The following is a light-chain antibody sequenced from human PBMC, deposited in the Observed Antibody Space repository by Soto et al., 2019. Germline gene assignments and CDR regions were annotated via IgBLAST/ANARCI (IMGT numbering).Light chain of an antibody. Sequence: EIQMTQSPATLSASAGERVTITCRASQSINDWLAWYQQKPGKAPRLLIYAASTVETGVPSRFSGSGSGTEFTRTIHSLQPDDFATYYYKQYNCSFGEGTKVEIK. CDR2: AAS. CDR3: KQYNCS. CDR1: QSINDW. V-gene: IGKV1-5*01. J-gene: IGKJ4*01.